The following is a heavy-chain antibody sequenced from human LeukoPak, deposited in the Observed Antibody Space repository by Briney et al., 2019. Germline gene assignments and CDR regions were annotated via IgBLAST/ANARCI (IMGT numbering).Heavy chain of an antibody. CDR1: GYTFTSYG. CDR3: ARDPSYIVVVPAAVDAFDI. J-gene: IGHJ3*02. Sequence: ASVKVSCKASGYTFTSYGISWVRHAPGHGLEWMGWISAYNGNTNYAQKLQGRVTMTTDTSTSTAYMELRSPRSDDTAVYYCARDPSYIVVVPAAVDAFDIWGQGTMVTVSS. D-gene: IGHD2-2*01. CDR2: ISAYNGNT. V-gene: IGHV1-18*01.